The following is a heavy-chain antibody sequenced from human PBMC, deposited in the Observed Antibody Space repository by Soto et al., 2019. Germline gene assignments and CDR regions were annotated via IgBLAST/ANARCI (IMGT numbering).Heavy chain of an antibody. CDR3: ENHAGDGSGYYSHDFDY. Sequence: QVQLVESGGCVVQPGRSLRLSCAASGFTFSSYGMHWVRQAPGKGLEWVAVISYDGSNKYYADSVKGRFTISRDNSKNTLYLQMNSLSSEEAAVYYGENHAGDGSGYYSHDFDYWGQGTLVTVSS. J-gene: IGHJ4*02. D-gene: IGHD3-22*01. CDR2: ISYDGSNK. CDR1: GFTFSSYG. V-gene: IGHV3-30*18.